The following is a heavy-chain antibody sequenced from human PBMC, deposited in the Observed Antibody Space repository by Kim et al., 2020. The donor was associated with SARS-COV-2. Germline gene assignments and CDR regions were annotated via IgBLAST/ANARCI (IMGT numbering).Heavy chain of an antibody. Sequence: GGSLRLSCAASGFTFSSYSMNWVRQAPGKGLEWVSYISSSSSTIYYADSVKGRFTISRDNAKNSLYLQMNSLRDEDTAVYYCARDPPTVWWVYYGMDVWGQGTTVPVSS. V-gene: IGHV3-48*02. CDR2: ISSSSSTI. J-gene: IGHJ6*02. CDR1: GFTFSSYS. D-gene: IGHD3-16*01. CDR3: ARDPPTVWWVYYGMDV.